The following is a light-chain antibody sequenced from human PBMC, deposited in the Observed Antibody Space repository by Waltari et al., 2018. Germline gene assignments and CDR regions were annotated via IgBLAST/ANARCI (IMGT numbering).Light chain of an antibody. V-gene: IGKV3-20*01. Sequence: IVLTQSPGTLSLSPGARATPSCRASQSVSRSLAWYQQKPGQAPKLLIYGASTRATGIPDRFTGSGSGTDFSLTISSLEPEDFAIYFCQHYVRLPATFGQGTKVEIK. J-gene: IGKJ1*01. CDR1: QSVSRS. CDR2: GAS. CDR3: QHYVRLPAT.